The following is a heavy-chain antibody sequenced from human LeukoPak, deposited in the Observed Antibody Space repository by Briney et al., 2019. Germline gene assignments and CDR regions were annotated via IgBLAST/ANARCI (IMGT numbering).Heavy chain of an antibody. J-gene: IGHJ4*02. CDR2: IKSKTDGGTT. V-gene: IGHV3-15*05. D-gene: IGHD3-3*01. CDR3: ATEYYDFWSGYYNKGDY. Sequence: GGSLRLSCAASGFTFSNAWMSWVRQAPGKGLEWVGRIKSKTDGGTTDYAAPVKGRFTISRDDSKNTLYLQMNSLRAEDTAVYFCATEYYDFWSGYYNKGDYWGQGTLVTVSS. CDR1: GFTFSNAW.